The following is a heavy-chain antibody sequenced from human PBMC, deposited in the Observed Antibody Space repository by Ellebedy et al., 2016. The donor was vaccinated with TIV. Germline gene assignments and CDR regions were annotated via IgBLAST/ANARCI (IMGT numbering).Heavy chain of an antibody. J-gene: IGHJ4*02. V-gene: IGHV3-23*01. D-gene: IGHD3-22*01. CDR1: GFTFSNYA. CDR3: AKGRGGGSDSSAPRYYFDY. CDR2: ISHTGTRT. Sequence: GESLKISCTASGFTFSNYAMSWVRQAPGKGLEWVSTISHTGTRTYNTNSVEGRFLISRDISKRALYLQMNSLRAEDTAVYYCAKGRGGGSDSSAPRYYFDYWGLGTLVTVSS.